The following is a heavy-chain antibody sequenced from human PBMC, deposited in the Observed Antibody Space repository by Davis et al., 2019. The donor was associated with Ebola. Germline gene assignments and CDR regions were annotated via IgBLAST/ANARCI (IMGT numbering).Heavy chain of an antibody. CDR3: ARGGPFGGVIVPFDY. J-gene: IGHJ4*02. V-gene: IGHV1-69*13. Sequence: SVKFSCKASGYTFTGYYMHWVRQAPGQGLEWTGGIIPIFGTANYAQKFQGRVTITADESTSTAYMELSSLRSEDTAVYYCARGGPFGGVIVPFDYWGQGTLVTVSS. CDR2: IIPIFGTA. CDR1: GYTFTGYY. D-gene: IGHD3-16*02.